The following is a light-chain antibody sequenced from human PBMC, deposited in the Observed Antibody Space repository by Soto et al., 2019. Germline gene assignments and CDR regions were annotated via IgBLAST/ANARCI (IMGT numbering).Light chain of an antibody. CDR3: QKYNSAPQVT. CDR1: QGISNY. J-gene: IGKJ3*01. CDR2: AAS. V-gene: IGKV1-27*01. Sequence: DIQMTQSPSSLSASVGDSVTITCRASQGISNYLAWYQQKPGKVPKLLIYAASTLQSGVPSRFSGSVSGTDFTLTISSLQPEDVATYYCQKYNSAPQVTVGPGTKVDIK.